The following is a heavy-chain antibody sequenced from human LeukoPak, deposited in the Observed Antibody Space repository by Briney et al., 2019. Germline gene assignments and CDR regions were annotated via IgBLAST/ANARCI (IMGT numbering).Heavy chain of an antibody. D-gene: IGHD6-13*01. Sequence: ASVKVSCKASGYTFTGYFLHWVRQAPGQGLEWMGWINLNSGGTNYAQRFQGRVTMTRDTSISTAYMELSRLRSNDTAMYYCARAAGETNYYFYYTMDVWGQGTTVTVSS. CDR2: INLNSGGT. V-gene: IGHV1-2*02. J-gene: IGHJ6*02. CDR1: GYTFTGYF. CDR3: ARAAGETNYYFYYTMDV.